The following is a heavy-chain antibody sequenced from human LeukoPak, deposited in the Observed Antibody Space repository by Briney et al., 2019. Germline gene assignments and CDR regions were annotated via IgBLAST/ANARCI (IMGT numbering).Heavy chain of an antibody. CDR2: INPNSGGT. Sequence: ASVKVSCKASGYTFTGYYMHWVRQAPGQGLEWMGWINPNSGGTNYAQKFQGRVTMTRDTSISTAYMEVSRLRSDDTAVYYCARESYSSGWYRGYYFDYWDQGTLVTVSS. D-gene: IGHD6-19*01. CDR3: ARESYSSGWYRGYYFDY. J-gene: IGHJ4*02. CDR1: GYTFTGYY. V-gene: IGHV1-2*02.